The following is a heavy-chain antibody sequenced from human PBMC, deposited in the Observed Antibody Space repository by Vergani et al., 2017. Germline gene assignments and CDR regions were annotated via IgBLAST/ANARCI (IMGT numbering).Heavy chain of an antibody. CDR1: GFTFSSYE. CDR2: ISSSGSTI. Sequence: EVQMVESGGGLVQPGGSLRLSCAASGFTFSSYEMNWVRQAPGKGLEGVSYISSSGSTIFYANSVKGRFTISRHNAKNSLYLQMNSLRADDTAVYYWARSGRGRFQKADYWGQGTLVTVSS. J-gene: IGHJ4*02. V-gene: IGHV3-48*03. D-gene: IGHD3-3*01. CDR3: ARSGRGRFQKADY.